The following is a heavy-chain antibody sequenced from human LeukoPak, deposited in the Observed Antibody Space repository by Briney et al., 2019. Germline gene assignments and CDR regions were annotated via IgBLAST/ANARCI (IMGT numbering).Heavy chain of an antibody. CDR3: ASVGMYYYDSSGGLTFDY. D-gene: IGHD3-22*01. CDR1: GYTFTGYD. J-gene: IGHJ4*02. Sequence: ASVKVSCKASGYTFTGYDMHWVRQAPGQGLEWMGRINPNSGGTNYAQKFQGRVTMTRDTSISTAYLELSRRRSDETTVYYCASVGMYYYDSSGGLTFDYWGQGTLVTVSS. V-gene: IGHV1-2*06. CDR2: INPNSGGT.